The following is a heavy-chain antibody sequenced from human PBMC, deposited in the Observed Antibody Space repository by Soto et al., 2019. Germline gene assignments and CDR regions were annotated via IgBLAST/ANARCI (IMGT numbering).Heavy chain of an antibody. CDR1: GFTFSSYE. J-gene: IGHJ4*02. CDR3: ARGLITGTGIDY. V-gene: IGHV3-48*03. D-gene: IGHD1-20*01. CDR2: ISSSSSYI. Sequence: EVQLVESGGGLVQPGGSLRLSCAASGFTFSSYEMNWVRQAPGKGLEWVSYISSSSSYIYYADSVKGRFTISRDNAKNSLYLQMNSLRAEDTAVYYCARGLITGTGIDYWGQGTLVTVSS.